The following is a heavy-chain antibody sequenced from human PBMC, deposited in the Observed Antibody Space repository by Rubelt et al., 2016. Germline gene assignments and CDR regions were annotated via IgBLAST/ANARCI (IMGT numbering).Heavy chain of an antibody. J-gene: IGHJ4*02. CDR2: IHYSGST. CDR3: ARHDYYDTSGYPY. D-gene: IGHD3-22*01. CDR1: GGSIRSRSYY. Sequence: QLQLQESGPGLVKPSETLSLTCTVSGGSIRSRSYYWGWIRQPPGKGLEWIGSIHYSGSTYYNPSLKRRITISEDTSKKQFALNLKSGTAADTAVYYCARHDYYDTSGYPYWGQGTLVTVSS. V-gene: IGHV4-39*01.